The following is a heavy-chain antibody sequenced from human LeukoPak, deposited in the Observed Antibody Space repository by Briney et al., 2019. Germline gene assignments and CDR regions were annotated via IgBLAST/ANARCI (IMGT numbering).Heavy chain of an antibody. CDR1: VFTFSSYG. V-gene: IGHV3-48*04. CDR2: ISSSGSTI. J-gene: IGHJ4*02. D-gene: IGHD3-22*01. CDR3: ARARGSGYYFDY. Sequence: GGSLRLSCAASVFTFSSYGMSWVRQAPGKGLEWVSYISSSGSTIYYADSVKGRFTISRDNAKNSLYLQMNSLRAEDTAVYYCARARGSGYYFDYWGQGTLVTVSS.